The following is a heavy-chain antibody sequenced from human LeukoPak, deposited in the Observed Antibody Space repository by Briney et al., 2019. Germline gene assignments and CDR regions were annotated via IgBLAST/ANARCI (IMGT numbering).Heavy chain of an antibody. J-gene: IGHJ4*02. V-gene: IGHV4-4*07. CDR1: GGSISSYY. CDR2: IYTGGST. D-gene: IGHD5-24*01. Sequence: PSETLPLTCTVSGGSISSYYWNWIRQPAGKGLEWVGRIYTGGSTNYNPSLKVRVTMSVDTSKNQFSLKLSSVTAADTAVYYCAREEMATIDYWGQGTLVTVSS. CDR3: AREEMATIDY.